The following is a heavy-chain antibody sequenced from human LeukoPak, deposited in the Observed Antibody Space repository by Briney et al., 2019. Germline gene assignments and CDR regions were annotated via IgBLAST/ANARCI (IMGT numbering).Heavy chain of an antibody. D-gene: IGHD2/OR15-2a*01. V-gene: IGHV3-48*03. CDR1: GFTFSSYE. J-gene: IGHJ1*01. CDR2: IGSSGTII. Sequence: GGSLRLSCAASGFTFSSYEMSWVRQAPGKGLEWVSYIGSSGTIIYYADSVKGRFTISRDNAKNTLYLQMNSLRAEDTAVYYCARDPRAIGVWGQGTLVTVSS. CDR3: ARDPRAIGV.